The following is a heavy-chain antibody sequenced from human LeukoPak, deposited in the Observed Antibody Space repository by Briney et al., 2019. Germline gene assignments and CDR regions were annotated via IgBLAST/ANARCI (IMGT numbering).Heavy chain of an antibody. CDR1: GYTFTSYA. D-gene: IGHD6-13*01. CDR3: ARVYSSSWPFDY. J-gene: IGHJ4*02. Sequence: ASVKVSCKASGYTFTSYAMHWVRQAPGQRLEWMGWINAGNGNTKYLQKFQGRVTITRDTSASTAYMELSSLRSEDTAVYYCARVYSSSWPFDYWGQGTLVTVSS. V-gene: IGHV1-3*01. CDR2: INAGNGNT.